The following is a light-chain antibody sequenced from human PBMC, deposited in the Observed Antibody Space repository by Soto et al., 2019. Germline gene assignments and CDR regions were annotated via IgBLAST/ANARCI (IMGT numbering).Light chain of an antibody. CDR3: QQRSNWPPIT. Sequence: EILVSMSPVTVSISTGERATLSCRSSQSVKTFLVWYQQRPGQAPRLLIYDASHRAAGIPARFSGSGFGTDFTLTISSLEPEDAAVYYCQQRSNWPPITSGQRTRLEIK. CDR2: DAS. CDR1: QSVKTF. V-gene: IGKV3-11*01. J-gene: IGKJ5*01.